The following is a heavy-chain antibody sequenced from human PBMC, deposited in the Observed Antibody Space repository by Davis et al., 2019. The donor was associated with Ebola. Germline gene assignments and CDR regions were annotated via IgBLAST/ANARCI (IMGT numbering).Heavy chain of an antibody. D-gene: IGHD4-17*01. V-gene: IGHV4-4*02. CDR3: ARTNYGDYNWFDP. Sequence: PSETLSLTCAVSGGSISSSSWWRWVRQPPGKGLEWIGEIYHSGSTNYNPSLKSRVTISVDKSKNQFSLKLSSVTAADTALYYCARTNYGDYNWFDPWGQGTLVTVYS. J-gene: IGHJ5*02. CDR2: IYHSGST. CDR1: GGSISSSSW.